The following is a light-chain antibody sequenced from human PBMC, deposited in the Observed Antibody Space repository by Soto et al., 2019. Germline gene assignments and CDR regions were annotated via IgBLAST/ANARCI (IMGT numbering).Light chain of an antibody. CDR1: QSVSSSS. Sequence: EIVLTQSPGTLSLSPGDRATLSCRASQSVSSSSLAWYQQKPGQAPRLLIYGASSRATGIPDRFSGSGSGTDFTLTISRLEPEDFAVYYCQQYGNSPRVTFGGGTKVEIK. J-gene: IGKJ4*01. CDR3: QQYGNSPRVT. V-gene: IGKV3-20*01. CDR2: GAS.